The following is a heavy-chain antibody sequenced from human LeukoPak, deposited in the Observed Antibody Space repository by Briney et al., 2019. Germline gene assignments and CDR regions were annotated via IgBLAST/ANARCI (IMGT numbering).Heavy chain of an antibody. D-gene: IGHD1/OR15-1a*01. CDR2: ITDSGDA. CDR1: GISISDFH. J-gene: IGHJ4*02. CDR3: ARHVEHAAYFHH. V-gene: IGHV4-59*08. Sequence: SGALSLTCTVAGISISDFHWSWLRQSPEKGLEWIGWITDSGDANYNPSLESRLAMSADTSKDQLSLRVTSVTDADTAVYYCARHVEHAAYFHHWGQGKLVTV.